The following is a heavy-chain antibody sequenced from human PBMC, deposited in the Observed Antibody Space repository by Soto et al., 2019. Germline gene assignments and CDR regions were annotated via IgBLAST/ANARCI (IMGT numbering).Heavy chain of an antibody. CDR2: IDPSDSYT. Sequence: GSLMISCKGCGYSFTSYWISWVRQMPGKGLEWMGRIDPSDSYTNYSPSFQGHVTISADKSISTAYLQWSSLKASDTAMYYCAASVQNGTTYEYYFDYWGQGTLVTVSS. J-gene: IGHJ4*02. CDR1: GYSFTSYW. D-gene: IGHD1-7*01. CDR3: AASVQNGTTYEYYFDY. V-gene: IGHV5-10-1*01.